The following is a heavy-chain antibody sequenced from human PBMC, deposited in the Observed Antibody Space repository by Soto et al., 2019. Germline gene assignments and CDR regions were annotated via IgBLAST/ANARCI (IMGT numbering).Heavy chain of an antibody. D-gene: IGHD6-19*01. CDR2: ISSSGSTI. Sequence: PGGSLRLSCAASGFTFSDYYMSWIRQAPGKGLEWVSYISSSGSTIYYADSVKGRFTISRDNAKNSLFLQMNSLRAEDTAVYYCAREQSYSSGFWDVWDKGTTVTVSS. J-gene: IGHJ6*04. CDR3: AREQSYSSGFWDV. V-gene: IGHV3-11*01. CDR1: GFTFSDYY.